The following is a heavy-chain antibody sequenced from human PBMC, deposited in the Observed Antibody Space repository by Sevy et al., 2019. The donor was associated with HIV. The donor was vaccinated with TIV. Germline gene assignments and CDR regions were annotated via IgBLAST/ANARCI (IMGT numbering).Heavy chain of an antibody. D-gene: IGHD3-10*01. CDR2: IKQDGNKK. Sequence: GGSLRLSCAASGLGFSSYWMSWVRQAPGKGLEWVANIKQDGNKKYYADSVKGRFTISRDNAKKSVFLQMSSLRAEETAVYYCATGAQYYYGSGSYYFDYWGQGILVTVSS. CDR3: ATGAQYYYGSGSYYFDY. V-gene: IGHV3-7*01. CDR1: GLGFSSYW. J-gene: IGHJ4*02.